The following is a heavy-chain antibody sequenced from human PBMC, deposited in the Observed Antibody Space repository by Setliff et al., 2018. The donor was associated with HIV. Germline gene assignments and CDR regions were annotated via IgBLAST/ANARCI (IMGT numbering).Heavy chain of an antibody. Sequence: SETLSLTCDVYGGSFSGYYWSWIRQPPGKGLEWIGEISQNGYTFYNPSIKSRVTISVDTSKNQLSLRLSSVTETDTAVFYCARRVGLTISGAPNQYYYMDVWGKGTTVTVSS. J-gene: IGHJ6*03. CDR2: ISQNGYT. V-gene: IGHV4-34*01. CDR1: GGSFSGYY. CDR3: ARRVGLTISGAPNQYYYMDV. D-gene: IGHD3-3*01.